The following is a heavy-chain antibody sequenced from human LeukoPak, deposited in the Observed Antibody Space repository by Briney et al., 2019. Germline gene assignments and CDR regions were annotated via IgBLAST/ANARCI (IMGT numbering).Heavy chain of an antibody. CDR2: INSDGSST. J-gene: IGHJ6*03. Sequence: PGGPLRLSCAASGFTFSSYWMHWVRQAPGKGLVWVSRINSDGSSTSYADSVKGRFTISRDNAKNTLYLQMNSLRAEDTAVYYCARAGIAVAGTISKYYYYYMDVWGKGTTVTVSS. CDR3: ARAGIAVAGTISKYYYYYMDV. CDR1: GFTFSSYW. D-gene: IGHD6-19*01. V-gene: IGHV3-74*01.